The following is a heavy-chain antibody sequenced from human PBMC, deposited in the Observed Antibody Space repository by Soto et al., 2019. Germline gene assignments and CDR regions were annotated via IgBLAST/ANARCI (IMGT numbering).Heavy chain of an antibody. V-gene: IGHV1-18*01. CDR2: NNVYNGNT. J-gene: IGHJ5*02. CDR1: GYTFTNYG. Sequence: QVQVVQSGGEGKKPWASVEGSLKASGYTFTNYGISLVGQAPGQGLEGVGWNNVYNGNTKYAQKVQGRVTMTTDTSTSTAYMELRSLRSDDTAVYYCARGVGSGSYYNQYNWFDPWGQGTLVTVSS. D-gene: IGHD3-10*01. CDR3: ARGVGSGSYYNQYNWFDP.